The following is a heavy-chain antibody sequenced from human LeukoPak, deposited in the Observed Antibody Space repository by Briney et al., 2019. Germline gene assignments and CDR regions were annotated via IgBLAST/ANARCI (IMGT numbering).Heavy chain of an antibody. CDR3: ARGLADTAMDY. V-gene: IGHV4-34*01. Sequence: PSETLSLTCAVYGGSFSGYHWSWIRQPPGKGLEWIGEINHSASTNYNPSLMSRVTISLDTSKNQFSLRLSSVTAADTAVYYCARGLADTAMDYWGQGILVTVTS. CDR2: INHSAST. J-gene: IGHJ4*02. D-gene: IGHD5-18*01. CDR1: GGSFSGYH.